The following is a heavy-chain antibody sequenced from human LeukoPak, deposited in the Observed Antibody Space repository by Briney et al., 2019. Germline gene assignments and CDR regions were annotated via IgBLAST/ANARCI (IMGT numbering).Heavy chain of an antibody. D-gene: IGHD5-24*01. V-gene: IGHV3-33*03. J-gene: IGHJ4*02. Sequence: PGGSLRLSCAASGFTFSSYGMHWVRQAPGKGLEWVAVIWYDGSNKYYADSVKGRITISRDNAKNSLYLQMNSLRVEDTAVYYCAKEGRSLQTYWGQGTLVTVSS. CDR3: AKEGRSLQTY. CDR2: IWYDGSNK. CDR1: GFTFSSYG.